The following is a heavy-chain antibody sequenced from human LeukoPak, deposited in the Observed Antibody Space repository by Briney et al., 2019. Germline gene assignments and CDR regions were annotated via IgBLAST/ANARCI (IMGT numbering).Heavy chain of an antibody. Sequence: SETLSLTCTVSGGSISSGSYYWSWIRQPAGKGLEWIGRIYTSGSTNYNPSLKSRVTISVDTSKNQFSLKLSSVTAADTAVYYCARQWAVAALDYRGQGTLVTISS. J-gene: IGHJ4*02. CDR3: ARQWAVAALDY. CDR1: GGSISSGSYY. V-gene: IGHV4-61*02. CDR2: IYTSGST. D-gene: IGHD6-19*01.